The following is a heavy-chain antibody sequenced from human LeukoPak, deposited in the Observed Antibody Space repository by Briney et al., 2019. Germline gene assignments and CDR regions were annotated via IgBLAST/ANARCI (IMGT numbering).Heavy chain of an antibody. CDR2: ISYDGSNK. Sequence: GGSLRLSCAASGFTFSSYGMHRVRQAPGKGLGWVAVISYDGSNKYYADSVKGRFTISRDNSKNTLYLQMNSLRAEDTAVYYCAKDASMITGNFDYWGQGTLVTVSS. CDR1: GFTFSSYG. D-gene: IGHD3-16*01. J-gene: IGHJ4*02. V-gene: IGHV3-30*18. CDR3: AKDASMITGNFDY.